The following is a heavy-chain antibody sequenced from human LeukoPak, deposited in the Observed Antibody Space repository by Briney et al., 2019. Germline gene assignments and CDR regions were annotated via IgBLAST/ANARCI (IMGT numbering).Heavy chain of an antibody. CDR2: IYYSGST. CDR3: ARSGLHYYYGMDV. V-gene: IGHV4-59*01. J-gene: IGHJ6*02. D-gene: IGHD3-10*01. CDR1: GGCISSYY. Sequence: SETLSLTCTVSGGCISSYYWSWIRQPPGKGLEWIGYIYYSGSTNYNPSLKSRVTISVDTSKNQFSLKLSSVTAADTAVYYCARSGLHYYYGMDVWGQGTTVTVSS.